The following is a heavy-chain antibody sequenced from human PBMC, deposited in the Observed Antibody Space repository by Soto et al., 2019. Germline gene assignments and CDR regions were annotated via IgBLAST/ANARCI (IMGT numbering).Heavy chain of an antibody. CDR1: GFSFSTYA. D-gene: IGHD6-13*01. Sequence: PGGSLRLSCAASGFSFSTYAMNWVRQAPGKGLEWVALISGSGGSTYYADSVKGRFTISRDNSKDTVYLQMNILGAEDTAVYYCAKDLRRVPAAGIDYWGQGTLVTVPQ. CDR3: AKDLRRVPAAGIDY. J-gene: IGHJ4*02. CDR2: ISGSGGST. V-gene: IGHV3-23*01.